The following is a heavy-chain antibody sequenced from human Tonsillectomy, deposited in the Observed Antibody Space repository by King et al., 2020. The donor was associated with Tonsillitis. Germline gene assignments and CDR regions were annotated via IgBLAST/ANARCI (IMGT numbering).Heavy chain of an antibody. J-gene: IGHJ4*02. D-gene: IGHD4-17*01. Sequence: VKLVESGGGVVQPGGSLRLSCAASGFTFSSYGMHWVRQAPGKGLEWVALMRNDGTNSYYADSVKGRFTISRDNSKNTLYLQMNSLRAEDTAVYYCAKDISVSTAFDYGGQGTLVTVSS. CDR3: AKDISVSTAFDY. CDR1: GFTFSSYG. V-gene: IGHV3-30*02. CDR2: MRNDGTNS.